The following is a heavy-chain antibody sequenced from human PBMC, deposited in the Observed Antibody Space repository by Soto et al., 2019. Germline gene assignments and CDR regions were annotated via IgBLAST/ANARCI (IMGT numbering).Heavy chain of an antibody. CDR3: ARVFERGTSDY. J-gene: IGHJ4*02. CDR2: ISYDGSNK. V-gene: IGHV3-30*03. D-gene: IGHD2-15*01. Sequence: GGSLRLSCAASGFTFSSYSMNWVRQAPGKGLEWVAVISYDGSNKYYADSVKGRFTISRDNSKNTLYLQMNSLRAEDTAVYYCARVFERGTSDYWGQGTLVTVSS. CDR1: GFTFSSYS.